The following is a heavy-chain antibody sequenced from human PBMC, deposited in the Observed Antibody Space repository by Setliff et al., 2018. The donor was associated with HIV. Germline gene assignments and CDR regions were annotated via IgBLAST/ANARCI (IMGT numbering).Heavy chain of an antibody. CDR1: GGSISSSSYY. Sequence: TSETLSLTCTVSGGSISSSSYYWGWIRQPPGKGLEWIGSIYYSGTTYYNPSLKSRITISVDTSKNQFSLKVNSVTAADTAVYYCAGPKERYYYGSGTNVREYYGMDVWGQGTTVTVSS. V-gene: IGHV4-39*07. CDR3: AGPKERYYYGSGTNVREYYGMDV. D-gene: IGHD3-10*01. J-gene: IGHJ6*02. CDR2: IYYSGTT.